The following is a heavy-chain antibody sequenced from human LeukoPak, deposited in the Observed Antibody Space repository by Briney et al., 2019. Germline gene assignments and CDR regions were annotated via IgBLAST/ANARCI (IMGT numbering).Heavy chain of an antibody. V-gene: IGHV1-69*01. Sequence: SVKVSCTASGGTFSSYAISWVRQAPGQGLEWMGGIIPIFGTANYAQKFQGRVTITADESTSTAYMELSSLRSEDTAVYYCARYRYDYGDYLFDYWGQGTLVTVSS. CDR3: ARYRYDYGDYLFDY. CDR1: GGTFSSYA. D-gene: IGHD4-17*01. CDR2: IIPIFGTA. J-gene: IGHJ4*02.